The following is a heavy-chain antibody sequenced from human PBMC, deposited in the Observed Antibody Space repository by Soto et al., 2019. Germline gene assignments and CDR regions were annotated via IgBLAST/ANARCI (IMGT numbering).Heavy chain of an antibody. CDR2: ISYDGSNK. Sequence: GGSLRLSCAASGFTFSSYAMHWVRQAPGKGLEWVAVISYDGSNKYYADSVKGRFTISRDNSKNTLYLQMNSLRAEDTAVYYCARGDSGSYYYYYGMDVWGQGTTVTVYS. CDR3: ARGDSGSYYYYYGMDV. V-gene: IGHV3-30-3*01. CDR1: GFTFSSYA. D-gene: IGHD1-26*01. J-gene: IGHJ6*02.